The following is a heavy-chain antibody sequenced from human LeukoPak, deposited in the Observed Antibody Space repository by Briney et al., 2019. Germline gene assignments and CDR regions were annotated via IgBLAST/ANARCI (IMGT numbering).Heavy chain of an antibody. V-gene: IGHV1-24*01. CDR2: FDPEDGKR. J-gene: IGHJ5*02. CDR1: GLTLTKLS. CDR3: AFTMIRRGIRWFDH. Sequence: EASVKVSCKFSGLTLTKLSMHWVRLAPGKGLEWMGGFDPEDGKRIYAQKFQGRVTMTEDTSTDTAFMELSSLRSEGTAVYYGAFTMIRRGIRWFDHSGQGTLVTVSS. D-gene: IGHD3-22*01.